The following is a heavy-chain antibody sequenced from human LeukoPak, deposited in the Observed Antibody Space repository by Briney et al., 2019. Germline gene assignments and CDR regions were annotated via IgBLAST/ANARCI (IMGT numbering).Heavy chain of an antibody. CDR2: MNPNSGNT. CDR1: GYTFTSYD. V-gene: IGHV1-8*03. CDR3: ASPSGSSSRAAFDI. J-gene: IGHJ3*02. Sequence: ASVKVSCKASGYTFTSYDINWVRQATGQGLEWMGWMNPNSGNTGYAQKFQGRVTITRNTSISTAYMELSSLRSEDTAVYYCASPSGSSSRAAFDIWGQGTMVTVSS. D-gene: IGHD1-26*01.